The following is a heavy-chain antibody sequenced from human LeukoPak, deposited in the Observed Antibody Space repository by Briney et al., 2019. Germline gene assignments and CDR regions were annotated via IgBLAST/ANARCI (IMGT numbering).Heavy chain of an antibody. CDR1: GFTFSGYE. V-gene: IGHV3-48*03. D-gene: IGHD6-6*01. CDR3: ARYSRWGTGNWYFDL. J-gene: IGHJ2*01. Sequence: GGSLRLSCAGSGFTFSGYEMNWVRQAPGKGLEWLSYVSTTGDIRHYADSVTGRFTISRDNAENALHLQMNSLRVEDTVIYYCARYSRWGTGNWYFDLWGRGTLVTVSS. CDR2: VSTTGDIR.